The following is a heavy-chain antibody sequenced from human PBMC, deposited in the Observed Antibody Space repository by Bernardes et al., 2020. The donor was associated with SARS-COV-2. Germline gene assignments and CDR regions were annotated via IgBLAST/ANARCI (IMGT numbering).Heavy chain of an antibody. Sequence: GGSLRLSCAASGFTFSSYAMSWVRQAPGKGLEWVSGFSGSGCDTYYADSVKGRFTISRDNSKNTLFLQMNRLRGEDTAIYYCSRYISGSYQYYYYGMDVWGQGTTVTVSS. CDR3: SRYISGSYQYYYYGMDV. D-gene: IGHD3-10*01. J-gene: IGHJ6*02. V-gene: IGHV3-23*01. CDR2: FSGSGCDT. CDR1: GFTFSSYA.